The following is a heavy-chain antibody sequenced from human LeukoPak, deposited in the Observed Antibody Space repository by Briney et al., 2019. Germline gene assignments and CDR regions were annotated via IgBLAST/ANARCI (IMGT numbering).Heavy chain of an antibody. CDR2: IKQDGSEK. CDR1: GFTFSSYW. Sequence: GGSLRLSCAASGFTFSSYWMSWVRQAPGKGLEGVANIKQDGSEKYYVDSVKGRFTISRDNAKNSLYLQMNSLRAEDTAVYYCARDGLYDYVWGSYRHDYWGQGTLVTVSS. J-gene: IGHJ4*02. CDR3: ARDGLYDYVWGSYRHDY. D-gene: IGHD3-16*02. V-gene: IGHV3-7*01.